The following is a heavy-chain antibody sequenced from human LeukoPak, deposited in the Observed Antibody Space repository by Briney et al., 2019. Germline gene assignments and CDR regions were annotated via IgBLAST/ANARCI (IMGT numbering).Heavy chain of an antibody. V-gene: IGHV4-30-4*08. CDR1: GGSISSGDYY. CDR3: ARNGGGDFGVGNWFDP. Sequence: PSQTLSLTCTVSGGSISSGDYYWSWIRQPPGKGLEWIGYIYYSGSTYYNPSLKSRVTISVDTSKNQFSLKLSSVTAADTAVYYCARNGGGDFGVGNWFDPWGQGTLVTVSS. J-gene: IGHJ5*02. D-gene: IGHD3-3*01. CDR2: IYYSGST.